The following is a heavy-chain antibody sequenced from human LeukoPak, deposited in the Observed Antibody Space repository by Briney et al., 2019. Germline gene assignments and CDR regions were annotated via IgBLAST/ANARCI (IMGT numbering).Heavy chain of an antibody. CDR2: ISTYTGNT. Sequence: ASVKVSCKTSGYTFTSSGISWVRQAPGQGLEWMGWISTYTGNTNYAQKLQGRVTMTTDTSTSTAYMALRSLRSDDTAVYYCARRLIHGDYDRSPFDSWGQGTLVTVSS. V-gene: IGHV1-18*01. D-gene: IGHD4-17*01. CDR1: GYTFTSSG. J-gene: IGHJ4*02. CDR3: ARRLIHGDYDRSPFDS.